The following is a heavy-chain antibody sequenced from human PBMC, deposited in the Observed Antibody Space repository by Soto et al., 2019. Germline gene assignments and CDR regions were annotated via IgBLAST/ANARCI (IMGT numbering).Heavy chain of an antibody. CDR3: ARTDAFDI. Sequence: GGSLRLSCTASGFIFSTYSMNWVRQAPGKGLEWVSYISSSSTIYYADSVKGRFTISRDNAKNSLYLQMNSLRDEDTAVYYCARTDAFDIWGQGTTVTVSS. J-gene: IGHJ3*02. CDR1: GFIFSTYS. CDR2: ISSSSTI. V-gene: IGHV3-48*02.